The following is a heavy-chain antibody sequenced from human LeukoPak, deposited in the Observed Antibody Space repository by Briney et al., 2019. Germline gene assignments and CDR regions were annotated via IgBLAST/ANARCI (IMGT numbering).Heavy chain of an antibody. V-gene: IGHV1-8*02. CDR1: GYTFTGNY. CDR3: ARGEGNWFDP. J-gene: IGHJ5*02. CDR2: MKVYSGNT. Sequence: GASVKVSCKASGYTFTGNYMQWVRQATGQGLEWMGWMKVYSGNTGYAQKFQGRVTMTRDTSTSTAFMELSSLRSEDTAVYYCARGEGNWFDPWGQGTLVTVSS.